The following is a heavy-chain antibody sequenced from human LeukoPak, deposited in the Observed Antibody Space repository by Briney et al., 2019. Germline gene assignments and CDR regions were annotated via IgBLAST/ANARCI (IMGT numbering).Heavy chain of an antibody. D-gene: IGHD2-8*01. Sequence: ASVKVSCKASGGTFSSYAISWVRQAPGQGLEWMGRIIPILGIANYAQKFQGRVTITADKSTSTAYMELSSLRSEDAAVYYCASCITYDAFDIWGQGTMVTVSS. CDR2: IIPILGIA. CDR3: ASCITYDAFDI. J-gene: IGHJ3*02. CDR1: GGTFSSYA. V-gene: IGHV1-69*04.